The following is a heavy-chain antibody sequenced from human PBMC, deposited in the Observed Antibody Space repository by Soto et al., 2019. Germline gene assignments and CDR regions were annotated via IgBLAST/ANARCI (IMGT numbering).Heavy chain of an antibody. CDR2: ISHDGHA. CDR1: SDSISDTRDD. Sequence: GTLALAFSVLSDSISDTRDDWGWIRQSPEKGVEWIGSISHDGHAYYNPSLKSRVTLFADTSRNQFSLKMKSVTVADTALCFRARQVHGDYLGGTWFDPWGQGALVTVSS. D-gene: IGHD4-17*01. J-gene: IGHJ5*02. V-gene: IGHV4-39*01. CDR3: ARQVHGDYLGGTWFDP.